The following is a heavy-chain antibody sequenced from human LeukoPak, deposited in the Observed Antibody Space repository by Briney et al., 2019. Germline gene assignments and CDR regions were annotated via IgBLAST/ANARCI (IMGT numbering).Heavy chain of an antibody. D-gene: IGHD2-15*01. V-gene: IGHV1-8*01. CDR2: MNPNSGNT. CDR3: ARELVVAAQGALGY. CDR1: GYTFTSYD. Sequence: ASVKVSCKASGYTFTSYDINWVRQATGQGLEWMGWMNPNSGNTGYAQKFQGRVTMTRNTSISTAYMELSSPRSEDTAVYYCARELVVAAQGALGYWGQGTLVTVSS. J-gene: IGHJ4*02.